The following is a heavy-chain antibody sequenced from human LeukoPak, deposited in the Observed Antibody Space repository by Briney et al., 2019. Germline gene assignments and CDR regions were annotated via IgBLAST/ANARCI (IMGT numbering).Heavy chain of an antibody. CDR1: GGTFSSYA. D-gene: IGHD6-13*01. J-gene: IGHJ6*02. CDR3: ARESSGTGGYYYYYGMDV. V-gene: IGHV1-69*04. Sequence: GSSVKVSCKASGGTFSSYAISWVRQAPGQGLEWMGRIIPILGIANYAQKFQGRVTITADKSTSTAYMELSSLRSEDTAVYYCARESSGTGGYYYYYGMDVWGQGTTVTVSS. CDR2: IIPILGIA.